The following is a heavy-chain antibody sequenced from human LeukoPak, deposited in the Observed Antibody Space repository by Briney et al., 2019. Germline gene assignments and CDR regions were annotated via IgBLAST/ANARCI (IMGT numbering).Heavy chain of an antibody. CDR3: ARLGLHGSGTYYFFDY. V-gene: IGHV1-2*06. CDR2: IDPNTGDT. CDR1: GQSLTGYF. D-gene: IGHD3-10*01. J-gene: IGHJ4*02. Sequence: GASVKVSGKASGQSLTGYFIHWVRQAPGQGLEWVGRIDPNTGDTIYAQNFQGRVTVTSATSISTAYMELSRLTSDDTAVYFCARLGLHGSGTYYFFDYWGQGTLVTVSS.